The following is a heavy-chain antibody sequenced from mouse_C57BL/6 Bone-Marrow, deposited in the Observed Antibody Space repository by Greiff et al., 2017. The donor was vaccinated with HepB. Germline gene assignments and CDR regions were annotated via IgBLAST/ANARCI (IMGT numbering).Heavy chain of an antibody. CDR3: ARNYGSSHWYFDV. CDR1: GFTFSSYG. V-gene: IGHV5-6*01. CDR2: ISSGGSYT. J-gene: IGHJ1*03. Sequence: EVKLMESGGDLVKPGGSLKLSCAASGFTFSSYGMSWVRQTPDKRLEWVATISSGGSYTYYPDSVKGRFTISRDNAKNTLYLQMSSLKSEDTAMYYCARNYGSSHWYFDVWGTGTTVTVSS. D-gene: IGHD1-1*01.